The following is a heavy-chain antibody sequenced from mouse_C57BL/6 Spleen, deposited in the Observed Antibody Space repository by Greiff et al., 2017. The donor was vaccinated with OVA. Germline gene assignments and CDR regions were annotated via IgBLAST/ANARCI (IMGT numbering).Heavy chain of an antibody. D-gene: IGHD2-10*01. V-gene: IGHV3-6*01. J-gene: IGHJ3*01. CDR2: ISYDGSN. CDR3: ARDEAYYGNYGGWFAY. Sequence: EVKLQESGPGLVKPSQSLSLTCSVTGYSITSGYYWNWIRQFPGNKLEWMGYISYDGSNNYNPSLKNRISITRDTSKNQFFLKLNSVTTEDTATYYCARDEAYYGNYGGWFAYWGQGTLVTVSA. CDR1: GYSITSGYY.